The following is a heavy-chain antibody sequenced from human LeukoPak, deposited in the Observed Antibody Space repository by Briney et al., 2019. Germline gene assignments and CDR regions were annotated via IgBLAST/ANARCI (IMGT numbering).Heavy chain of an antibody. D-gene: IGHD1-26*01. J-gene: IGHJ4*02. CDR3: ARGRRVEWGYYFDY. CDR1: GGSISSYY. V-gene: IGHV4-4*07. Sequence: SETLSLTCTVSGGSISSYYWSWIRQPAGKGLEWMGRIYTSGSTNYNPSLKSRVTMSVDTSKNQFSLKLSSVTAADTAVYYCARGRRVEWGYYFDYWGQGTLVTVSS. CDR2: IYTSGST.